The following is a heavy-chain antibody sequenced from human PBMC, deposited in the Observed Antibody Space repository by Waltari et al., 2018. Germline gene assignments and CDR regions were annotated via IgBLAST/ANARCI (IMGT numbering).Heavy chain of an antibody. Sequence: EVQLLESGGGLVQPGGSLRLSCAASGFTFSSYAMSWVRQAPGTGREWVSAIGGSGGSTDYAESVKGRFTISRDNSKNTLYLQMNSLRAEDTAVYYCAKGQVPAATIYYYYGMDVWGQGTTVTVSS. D-gene: IGHD2-2*01. CDR1: GFTFSSYA. CDR2: IGGSGGST. CDR3: AKGQVPAATIYYYYGMDV. V-gene: IGHV3-23*01. J-gene: IGHJ6*02.